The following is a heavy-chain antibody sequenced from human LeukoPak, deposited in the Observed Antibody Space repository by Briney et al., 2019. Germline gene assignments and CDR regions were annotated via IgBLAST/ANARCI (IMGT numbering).Heavy chain of an antibody. CDR1: GFTFSSYS. V-gene: IGHV3-48*01. CDR3: ASGHDFWSGYGFY. CDR2: ISSSSSAI. D-gene: IGHD3-3*01. Sequence: GGSLRLSCAASGFTFSSYSMNWVRQAPGKGLEWVSYISSSSSAIYYADSVKGRFTISRDNAKNSLYLQMNSLRAEDTAVYYCASGHDFWSGYGFYWGQGTLVTVSS. J-gene: IGHJ4*02.